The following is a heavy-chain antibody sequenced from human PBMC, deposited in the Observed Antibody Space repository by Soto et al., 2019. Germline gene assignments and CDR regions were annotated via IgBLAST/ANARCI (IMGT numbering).Heavy chain of an antibody. V-gene: IGHV1-18*04. Sequence: QIQLVQSGGEVKKPGASVKVSCKASGYTFRSYGISWVRQAPGQGLEWVGWISAYNGDTHYAPKFQDRITLTTETFTDTAYMELMSLRLDVTAVYYCARDWSRYYDNSGLIWFYWGQGSLVTVSS. D-gene: IGHD3-22*01. CDR3: ARDWSRYYDNSGLIWFY. J-gene: IGHJ4*02. CDR1: GYTFRSYG. CDR2: ISAYNGDT.